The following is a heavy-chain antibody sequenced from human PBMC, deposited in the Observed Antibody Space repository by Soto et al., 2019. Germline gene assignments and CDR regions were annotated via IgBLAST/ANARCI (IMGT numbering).Heavy chain of an antibody. Sequence: PGGSLRLSCAASGLTFSSYWMSWVRQAPGKGLEWVANIKQDGSEKYYVDSVKGRFTISRDNAKNSLYLQMNSLRAEDTAVYYCARWYSSSDLYYYYYGMDVWGQGTTVTVSS. V-gene: IGHV3-7*03. CDR3: ARWYSSSDLYYYYYGMDV. CDR1: GLTFSSYW. CDR2: IKQDGSEK. D-gene: IGHD6-6*01. J-gene: IGHJ6*02.